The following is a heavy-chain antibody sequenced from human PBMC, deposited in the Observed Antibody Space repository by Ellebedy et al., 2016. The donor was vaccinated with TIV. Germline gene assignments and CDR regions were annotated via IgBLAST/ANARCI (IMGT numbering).Heavy chain of an antibody. V-gene: IGHV3-66*01. CDR3: ARDYQ. D-gene: IGHD2-2*01. CDR1: AFTVRRKY. CDR2: TYSPSVT. Sequence: PGGSLRLSCTASAFTVRRKYMSWVRQAPGKGLEWVAITYSPSVTYYADSVKGRFSISRDNSKNILFLQMSSLRVEDTAVYYCARDYQWGLGTLVTVSS. J-gene: IGHJ4*02.